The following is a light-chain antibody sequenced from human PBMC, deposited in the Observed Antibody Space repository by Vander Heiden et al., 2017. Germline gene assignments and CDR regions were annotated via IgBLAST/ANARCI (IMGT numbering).Light chain of an antibody. CDR3: HSLDSSLNGWV. CDR1: SSNIGAGYD. CDR2: VNN. Sequence: QSGLTRPRSLSGAPGTRFTIDCTAGSSNIGAGYDSHWYQQLPGTAPNLRIYVNNSRRSGVPARFSGSKSGTSASVTITGAQAEDEADYYCHSLDSSLNGWVFGGGTKFTVL. J-gene: IGLJ3*02. V-gene: IGLV1-40*01.